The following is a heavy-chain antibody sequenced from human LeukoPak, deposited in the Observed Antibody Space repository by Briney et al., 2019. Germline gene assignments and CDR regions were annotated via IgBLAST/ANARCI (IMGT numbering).Heavy chain of an antibody. D-gene: IGHD3-22*01. CDR3: ARAYDSSGYYYAFYYFDY. J-gene: IGHJ4*02. Sequence: PSETLSLTCTVSGGSISSYYWSWIRQPAGKGLEWIGRIYTSGSTNYNPSLKSRVTMSVDTSKNQFPLKLSSVTAADTAVYYCARAYDSSGYYYAFYYFDYWGQGTLVTVSS. CDR1: GGSISSYY. CDR2: IYTSGST. V-gene: IGHV4-4*07.